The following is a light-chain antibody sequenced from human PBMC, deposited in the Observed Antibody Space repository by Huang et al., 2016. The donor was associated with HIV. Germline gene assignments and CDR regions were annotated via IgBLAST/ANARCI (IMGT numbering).Light chain of an antibody. CDR2: AAS. CDR1: HDINFY. Sequence: DIQMTQSPSSLSAFVGDRVNITCRTSHDINFYLNWYQQKPGKAPQLLIYAASSLQSGAPSRFTGGGSGTDFTLSISSLQPEDFGTYYCQESHSTPYTFGQGTKVEIK. V-gene: IGKV1-39*01. CDR3: QESHSTPYT. J-gene: IGKJ2*01.